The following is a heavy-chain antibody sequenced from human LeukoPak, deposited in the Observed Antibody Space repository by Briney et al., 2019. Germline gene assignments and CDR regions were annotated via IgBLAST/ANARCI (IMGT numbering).Heavy chain of an antibody. V-gene: IGHV1-2*02. CDR1: GYTFTGNY. CDR3: ARVNDRGGPQGYYYYYMDV. D-gene: IGHD3-10*01. CDR2: INPNSGGT. J-gene: IGHJ6*03. Sequence: ASVKVSCKASGYTFTGNYMHWVRQAPGQGLEWMGWINPNSGGTNYAQKFQGRVTMTRDTSIGTAYMELNRLRSDDTAVYYCARVNDRGGPQGYYYYYMDVWGKGTTVTVSS.